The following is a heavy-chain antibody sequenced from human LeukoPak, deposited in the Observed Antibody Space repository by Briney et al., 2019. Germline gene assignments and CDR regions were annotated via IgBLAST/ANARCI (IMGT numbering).Heavy chain of an antibody. V-gene: IGHV4-38-2*02. J-gene: IGHJ3*02. CDR2: IYRSGST. D-gene: IGHD3-10*01. CDR1: GYSISSAYS. Sequence: SETPSLTCSVSGYSISSAYSWGWIRQPPGKGLEWLGSIYRSGSTYYNPSLKSRVTISVDTSKDQFSLKLSSVTAADTAVYYSARVKLLWFGELFDPYDAFDIWGQGTMVTVSS. CDR3: ARVKLLWFGELFDPYDAFDI.